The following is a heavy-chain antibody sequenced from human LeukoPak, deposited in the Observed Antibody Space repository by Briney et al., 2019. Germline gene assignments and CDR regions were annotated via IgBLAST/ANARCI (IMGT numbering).Heavy chain of an antibody. CDR3: ARGVSYYDSSGYKH. D-gene: IGHD3-22*01. J-gene: IGHJ1*01. V-gene: IGHV4-59*01. CDR1: GGSISSYY. CDR2: IYYSGST. Sequence: SETLSLTCTVSGGSISSYYWSWIRQPPGKGLEWIGYIYYSGSTNYNPSLKSRVTISVDTSKNQFSLKLSSVTAADTAVYYCARGVSYYDSSGYKHWGQGTLVTVSS.